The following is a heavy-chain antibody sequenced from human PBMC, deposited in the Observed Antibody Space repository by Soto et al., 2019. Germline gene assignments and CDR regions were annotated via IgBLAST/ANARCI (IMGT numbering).Heavy chain of an antibody. J-gene: IGHJ5*01. CDR3: ARDPPTGTTLDWVDS. V-gene: IGHV3-21*01. D-gene: IGHD1-7*01. CDR1: GFSFSSDS. CDR2: ISSSGSFK. Sequence: PRGSLRLSCAASGFSFSSDSMGWVRQAPGKGLEWVSSISSSGSFKNYADSVKGRFTISRDNSKNSLYLQMNSLKDEDTAVYYCARDPPTGTTLDWVDSWGQGTLVTVSS.